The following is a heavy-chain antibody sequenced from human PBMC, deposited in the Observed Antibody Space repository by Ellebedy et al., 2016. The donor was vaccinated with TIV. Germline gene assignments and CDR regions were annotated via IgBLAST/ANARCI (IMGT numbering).Heavy chain of an antibody. CDR3: AREVLGGQGDMDV. V-gene: IGHV3-23*01. CDR2: ITESGGNT. CDR1: GLTFSSHA. J-gene: IGHJ6*02. D-gene: IGHD3-10*01. Sequence: GESLKISCAASGLTFSSHAMSWGRQAPGKGLEWVSSITESGGNTYYADSVKGRFTISRDNSKDTLYLQMNSLTAKDTAVYYCAREVLGGQGDMDVWGQGTTVTVSS.